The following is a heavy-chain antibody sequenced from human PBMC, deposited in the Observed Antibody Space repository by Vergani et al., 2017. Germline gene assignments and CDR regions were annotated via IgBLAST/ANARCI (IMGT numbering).Heavy chain of an antibody. CDR2: IYYSGST. V-gene: IGHV4-59*12. D-gene: IGHD3-22*01. CDR1: GGSISSYY. J-gene: IGHJ5*02. Sequence: QVQLQESGPGLVKPSETLSLTCTVSGGSISSYYWSWIRQPPGKGLEWIGYIYYSGSTNYNPSLKSRVTISVDTSKNQFSLKLSSVTAADTAVYYCARDSSGYYPPRPWFDPWGQGTLVTVSS. CDR3: ARDSSGYYPPRPWFDP.